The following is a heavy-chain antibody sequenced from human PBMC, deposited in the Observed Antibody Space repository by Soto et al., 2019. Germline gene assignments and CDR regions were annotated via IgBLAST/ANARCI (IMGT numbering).Heavy chain of an antibody. V-gene: IGHV1-3*01. Sequence: QVQLVQSGAEVKKPGASVKVSCNASGYTFINYAMHWVRQAPGQRLEWMGWINAGNGNTKYSQKFQDRVTITRDTSASTAYMELSSLTSEDTAVYYCARDSHGCDYWGQGTLVTVSS. CDR3: ARDSHGCDY. CDR1: GYTFINYA. CDR2: INAGNGNT. J-gene: IGHJ4*02. D-gene: IGHD6-19*01.